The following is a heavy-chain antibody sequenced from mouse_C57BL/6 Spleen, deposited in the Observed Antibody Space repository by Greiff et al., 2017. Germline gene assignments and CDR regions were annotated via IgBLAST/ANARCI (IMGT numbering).Heavy chain of an antibody. V-gene: IGHV1-69*01. Sequence: QVQLQQPGAELVMPGASVKLSCKASGYTFTSYWMHWVKQRPGQGLEWIGEIDPSDSYTNYNQKFKGKSTLTVDKSSSTAYMQLSSLTSADSAVYYCARSYYYGSSMGYAMDYWGQGTSVTVSS. D-gene: IGHD1-1*01. CDR2: IDPSDSYT. CDR1: GYTFTSYW. CDR3: ARSYYYGSSMGYAMDY. J-gene: IGHJ4*01.